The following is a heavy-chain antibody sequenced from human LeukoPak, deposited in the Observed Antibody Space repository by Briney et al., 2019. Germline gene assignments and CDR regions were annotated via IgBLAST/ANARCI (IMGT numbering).Heavy chain of an antibody. Sequence: PSETLSLTCSVSGGSISSDDYYWTWIRQRPGEGLEWIGYMYYRGSNFYHPSLKRRVAISVDTSKNQFSLKMASMTAADTATYYCAKGGYRYGYFAFDIWGQGTMVIVSS. J-gene: IGHJ3*02. CDR3: AKGGYRYGYFAFDI. CDR1: GGSISSDDYY. D-gene: IGHD5-18*01. CDR2: MYYRGSN. V-gene: IGHV4-31*03.